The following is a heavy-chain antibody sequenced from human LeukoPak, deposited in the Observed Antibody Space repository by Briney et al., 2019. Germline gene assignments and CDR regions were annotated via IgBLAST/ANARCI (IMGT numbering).Heavy chain of an antibody. CDR2: IYSGGST. V-gene: IGHV3-66*01. CDR3: ARENKAVAAHYFDY. CDR1: GFTVSDNY. Sequence: PGGSLRLSCAASGFTVSDNYMSWVRLAPGKGLEWVSVIYSGGSTYYADPVKGRFTISRDSSKNTMYLQMNSLRAEDTAVYYCARENKAVAAHYFDYWGQGTLVTVSS. J-gene: IGHJ4*02. D-gene: IGHD6-19*01.